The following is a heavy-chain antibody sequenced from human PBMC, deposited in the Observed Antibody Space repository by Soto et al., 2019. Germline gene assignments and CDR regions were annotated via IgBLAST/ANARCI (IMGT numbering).Heavy chain of an antibody. D-gene: IGHD6-6*01. CDR2: MNTNTNTT. Sequence: ARVQFPCKAPADTFTRYYINWGRQKTGQGLEWIGWMNTNTNTTDSAEVFEGRVSLTWDTSISTAYMQLNSLKIDDTAVYYCAREVVETSSLWLDPWGQGTLVTVSS. J-gene: IGHJ5*02. V-gene: IGHV1-8*01. CDR3: AREVVETSSLWLDP. CDR1: ADTFTRYY.